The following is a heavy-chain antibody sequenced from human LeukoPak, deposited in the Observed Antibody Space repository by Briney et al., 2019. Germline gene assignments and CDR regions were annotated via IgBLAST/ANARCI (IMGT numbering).Heavy chain of an antibody. D-gene: IGHD2-8*01. V-gene: IGHV1-24*01. CDR3: ATVRMVYVNPSAEYFQH. CDR2: FDPGDGET. J-gene: IGHJ1*01. CDR1: GYTLTELS. Sequence: GASVKVSCKVSGYTLTELSMHWVRQAPGKGLEWMGGFDPGDGETIYAQKFQGRVTMTEDTSTDTAYMELSSLRSEDTAVYYCATVRMVYVNPSAEYFQHWGQGTLVTVSS.